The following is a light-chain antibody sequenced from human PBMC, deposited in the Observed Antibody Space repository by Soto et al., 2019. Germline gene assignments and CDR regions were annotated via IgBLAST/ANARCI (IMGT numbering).Light chain of an antibody. CDR1: SSDVGGYKY. CDR2: EVS. J-gene: IGLJ1*01. CDR3: TSYTSSNTLV. V-gene: IGLV2-14*01. Sequence: QSALTQPASVSGSPRQSITISCTGTSSDVGGYKYVSWYQQHPGKAPKLIIYEVSNRPSGASIRFSGSKSGNTASLTISRLQAEDEADYYCTSYTSSNTLVFGTGTKLTVL.